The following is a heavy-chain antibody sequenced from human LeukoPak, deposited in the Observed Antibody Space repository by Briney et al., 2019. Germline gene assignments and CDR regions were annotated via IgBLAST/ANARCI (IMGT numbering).Heavy chain of an antibody. Sequence: GGSLRLSCAASGFTFSSYAMHWVRQAPGKGLEWVAVISYDGSNKYYADSVKGRFTISRDNSKNTLYLQMNSLRAEDTAVYYCAKDGRGCSSTSCHPDWGQGTLVTVSS. V-gene: IGHV3-30-3*01. CDR1: GFTFSSYA. CDR3: AKDGRGCSSTSCHPD. J-gene: IGHJ4*02. CDR2: ISYDGSNK. D-gene: IGHD2-2*01.